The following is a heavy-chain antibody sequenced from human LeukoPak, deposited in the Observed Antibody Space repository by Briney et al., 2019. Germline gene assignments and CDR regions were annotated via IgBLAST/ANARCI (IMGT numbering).Heavy chain of an antibody. Sequence: GGSLRLSCAASGFTFSSYSMNWVRQTPGKGLEWISYISSTSSTIYFADSVKGRFTISRDNAKNSLYLQMNSLRDEDTAVYSCARGWFGPDSCGQGTLVTVSS. J-gene: IGHJ5*01. D-gene: IGHD3-10*01. CDR2: ISSTSSTI. CDR1: GFTFSSYS. V-gene: IGHV3-48*02. CDR3: ARGWFGPDS.